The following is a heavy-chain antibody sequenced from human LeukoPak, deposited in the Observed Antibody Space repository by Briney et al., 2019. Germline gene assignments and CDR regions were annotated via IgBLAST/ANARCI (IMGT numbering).Heavy chain of an antibody. CDR3: ARGPPRGKYYYMDV. Sequence: GGSLRLSCAASGFTFSSFDMHWVRQPTGQGLEWVSTIGTASDTYYPGSVEGRFTISRDNAKNSLYLQMNSLTAGDTAVYYCARGPPRGKYYYMDVWGKGTTVTVSS. J-gene: IGHJ6*03. D-gene: IGHD1-1*01. CDR2: IGTASDT. V-gene: IGHV3-13*01. CDR1: GFTFSSFD.